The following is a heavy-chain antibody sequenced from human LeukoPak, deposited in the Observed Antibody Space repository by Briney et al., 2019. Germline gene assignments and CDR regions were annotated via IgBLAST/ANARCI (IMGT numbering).Heavy chain of an antibody. CDR1: GGTFSSYA. CDR3: ARVGFGDSSGYPNWFDP. D-gene: IGHD3-22*01. Sequence: GSSVKVSCKASGGTFSSYAISWVRQAPGQGLEWMGRIIPIFGTANYAQKFQGRVTITTDESTSTAYMELNSLRSEDTAVYYCARVGFGDSSGYPNWFDPWGQGTLVTVSS. V-gene: IGHV1-69*05. CDR2: IIPIFGTA. J-gene: IGHJ5*02.